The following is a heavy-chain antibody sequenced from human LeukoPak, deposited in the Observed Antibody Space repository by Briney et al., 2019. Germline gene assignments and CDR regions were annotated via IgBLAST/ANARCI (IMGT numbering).Heavy chain of an antibody. D-gene: IGHD2-15*01. Sequence: ASVKVSCKASGYTFTSYGISWVRQAPGQGLEWMGWISAYNGNTNYAQKLQGRVTMTTDTSTSTAYMELRSLRSDDTAVYYCARNTPQYCSGGSCYGVVWFDPWGQGTLVTVSS. V-gene: IGHV1-18*01. J-gene: IGHJ5*02. CDR3: ARNTPQYCSGGSCYGVVWFDP. CDR2: ISAYNGNT. CDR1: GYTFTSYG.